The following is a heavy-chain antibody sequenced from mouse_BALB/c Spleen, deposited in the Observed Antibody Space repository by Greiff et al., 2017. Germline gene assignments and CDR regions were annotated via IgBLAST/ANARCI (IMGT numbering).Heavy chain of an antibody. V-gene: IGHV3-2*02. D-gene: IGHD2-4*01. CDR3: ARGGGYYDYDDGAMDY. CDR2: ISYSGST. J-gene: IGHJ4*01. Sequence: VKLMESGPGLVKPSQSLSLTCTVTGYSITSVYAWNWIRQFPGNKLEWMGYISYSGSTSYNPSLKSRISIPQDTSKNQFFLQLNSVTTEDTATYYCARGGGYYDYDDGAMDYWGQGTSVTVSS. CDR1: GYSITSVYA.